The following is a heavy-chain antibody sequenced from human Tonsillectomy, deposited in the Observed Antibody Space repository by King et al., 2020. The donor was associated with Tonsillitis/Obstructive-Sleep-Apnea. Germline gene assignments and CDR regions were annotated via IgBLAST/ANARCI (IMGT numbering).Heavy chain of an antibody. V-gene: IGHV1-3*01. J-gene: IGHJ6*03. CDR3: ARAGEDCYLDV. Sequence: QLVQSGAEVKTPGASVKVSCKASGYTFANSAMHWVRQAPGQRPEWMGWVNGGNGHTRYTEKFQGRATLTSDTTASTAYMELSSLRSEDSAVYYCARAGEDCYLDVWGEGTTVTVSS. CDR1: GYTFANSA. CDR2: VNGGNGHT.